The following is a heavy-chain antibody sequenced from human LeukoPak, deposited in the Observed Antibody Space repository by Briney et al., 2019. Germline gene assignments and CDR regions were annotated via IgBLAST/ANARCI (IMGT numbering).Heavy chain of an antibody. Sequence: SETLSLTCAVYGGSFSGYYWSWIRQPPGKGLEWIGEINHSGSTNYNPSLKSRVTISVDTSKNQFSLKLSSVTAADTAVYYCARERRRGYYDSSGYYYSWGQGTLVTVSS. CDR3: ARERRRGYYDSSGYYYS. CDR2: INHSGST. J-gene: IGHJ4*02. V-gene: IGHV4-34*01. CDR1: GGSFSGYY. D-gene: IGHD3-22*01.